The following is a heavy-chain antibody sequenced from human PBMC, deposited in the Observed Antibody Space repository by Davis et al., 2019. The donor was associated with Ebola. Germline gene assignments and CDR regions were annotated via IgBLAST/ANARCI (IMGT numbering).Heavy chain of an antibody. J-gene: IGHJ4*02. Sequence: SGPTLVKPTETLTLTCTVSGFSLSNARMGVSWIRQPPGKALEWLAHIFSNDEKSYSTSLKSRLTISKDTSKSQVVLTMTNLDPVDTATYYCAHRRRGFYYFDYWGQGTLVTVSS. CDR2: IFSNDEK. V-gene: IGHV2-26*01. D-gene: IGHD3-10*01. CDR3: AHRRRGFYYFDY. CDR1: GFSLSNARMG.